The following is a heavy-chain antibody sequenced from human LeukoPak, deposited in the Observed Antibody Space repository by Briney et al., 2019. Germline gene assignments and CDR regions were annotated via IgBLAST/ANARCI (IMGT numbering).Heavy chain of an antibody. CDR3: ARGHMRVRFWELLYVY. CDR2: INAGNGNT. CDR1: GYTFTSYA. J-gene: IGHJ4*02. D-gene: IGHD3-10*01. Sequence: ASVKVSCKASGYTFTSYAMHWVRQAPGQRLEWMGWINAGNGNTKYSQKFQGRVTITRDTSASTAYMELSSLRSEDTAVYYCARGHMRVRFWELLYVYWGQRTLVTVPT. V-gene: IGHV1-3*01.